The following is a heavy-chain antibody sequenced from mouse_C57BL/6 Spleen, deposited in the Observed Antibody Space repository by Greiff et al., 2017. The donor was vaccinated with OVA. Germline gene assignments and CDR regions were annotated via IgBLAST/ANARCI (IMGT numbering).Heavy chain of an antibody. CDR3: ARTDYYGSSYGYFDV. D-gene: IGHD1-1*01. CDR1: GYSFTSYY. J-gene: IGHJ1*03. V-gene: IGHV1-66*01. Sequence: VQLVESGPELVKPGASVKISCKASGYSFTSYYIHWVKQRPGQGLEWIGWIYPGSGNTKYNEKFKGKATLTADTSSSTAYMQLSSLTSEDSAVYYCARTDYYGSSYGYFDVWGTGTTVTVSS. CDR2: IYPGSGNT.